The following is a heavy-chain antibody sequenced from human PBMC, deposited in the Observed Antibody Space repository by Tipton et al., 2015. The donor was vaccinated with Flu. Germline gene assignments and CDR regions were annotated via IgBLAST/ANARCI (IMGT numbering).Heavy chain of an antibody. V-gene: IGHV4-38-2*02. CDR2: IYHSGRT. CDR1: GYSINSGYY. D-gene: IGHD3-22*01. Sequence: TLSLTCTVSGYSINSGYYWGWLGQPPGEGLEWIGSIYHSGRTNHNPPLTRRVTIPVDTAKNLFSLKLISVTAADTAVYYCARALRGYYFYAFDILGQGAMVTVSS. CDR3: ARALRGYYFYAFDI. J-gene: IGHJ3*02.